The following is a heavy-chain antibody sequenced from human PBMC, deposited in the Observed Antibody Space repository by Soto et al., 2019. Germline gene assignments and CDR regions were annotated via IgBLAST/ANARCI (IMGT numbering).Heavy chain of an antibody. CDR1: GITFSNYV. J-gene: IGHJ6*02. Sequence: GGSLRLSCAASGITFSNYVMNWVRQAPGKGLEWVSGVSGSGGRTYYTDSVKGRFTISRDNAKNTLYLQMNDLRAEDTALYYCAKAKVWGSYVYYGLDVWGQGTTVTVSS. D-gene: IGHD3-16*01. CDR2: VSGSGGRT. CDR3: AKAKVWGSYVYYGLDV. V-gene: IGHV3-23*01.